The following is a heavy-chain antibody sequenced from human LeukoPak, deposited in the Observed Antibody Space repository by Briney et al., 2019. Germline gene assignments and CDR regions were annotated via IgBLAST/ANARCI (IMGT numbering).Heavy chain of an antibody. CDR1: GGSFSGYY. Sequence: SKTLSLTCAVYGGSFSGYYWSWIRQPPGKGLEWIGEINHSGSTNYNPSLKSRVTISVDTSKNQFSLKLSSVTAADTAVYYYATPEAGAVPAARRNFDYWGQGTLVTVSS. CDR2: INHSGST. D-gene: IGHD2-2*01. J-gene: IGHJ4*02. CDR3: ATPEAGAVPAARRNFDY. V-gene: IGHV4-34*01.